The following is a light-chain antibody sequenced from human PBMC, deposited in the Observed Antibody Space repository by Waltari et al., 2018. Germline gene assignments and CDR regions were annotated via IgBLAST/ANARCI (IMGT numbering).Light chain of an antibody. CDR1: QSVGTN. Sequence: ETVMTQSPTTLSVSPEEGVTLSCRASQSVGTNLAWHQHKPGQAPRLLIYGASTRAAGIPVRFSGSGSGTEFTLTISGLQSEDFAVYYCHQYNNWPPFTFGPGTKVDI. CDR3: HQYNNWPPFT. V-gene: IGKV3-15*01. CDR2: GAS. J-gene: IGKJ3*01.